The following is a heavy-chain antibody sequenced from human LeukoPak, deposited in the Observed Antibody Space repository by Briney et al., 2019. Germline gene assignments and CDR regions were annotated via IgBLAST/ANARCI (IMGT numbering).Heavy chain of an antibody. Sequence: PSETLSLTCTVSGGSLSGYCWSWIRQPPGKGLEWIGHIFYTGSTNYNPSLKSRVTISEDTSKNQFSLKLTSVTAADTAVYYCARHREYYESSGYGTSFDYWGQGTLVTVSS. V-gene: IGHV4-59*08. J-gene: IGHJ4*02. CDR3: ARHREYYESSGYGTSFDY. D-gene: IGHD3-22*01. CDR2: IFYTGST. CDR1: GGSLSGYC.